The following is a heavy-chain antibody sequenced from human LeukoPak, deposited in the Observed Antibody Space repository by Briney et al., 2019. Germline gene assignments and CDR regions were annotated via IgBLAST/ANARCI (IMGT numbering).Heavy chain of an antibody. D-gene: IGHD3-3*01. CDR3: ARDTIFGVALYYYGMDV. CDR1: GGSISSGGYY. V-gene: IGHV4-30-4*08. CDR2: IYYSGST. J-gene: IGHJ6*02. Sequence: SETLSLTCTVSGGSISSGGYYWSWIRQHPGKGLEWIGYIYYSGSTYYNPSLKSRVTISVDTSENQFSLKLSSVTAADTAVYYCARDTIFGVALYYYGMDVWGQGTTVTVSS.